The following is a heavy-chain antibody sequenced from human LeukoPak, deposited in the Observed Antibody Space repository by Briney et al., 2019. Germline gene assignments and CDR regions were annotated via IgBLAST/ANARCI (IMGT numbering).Heavy chain of an antibody. V-gene: IGHV1-2*02. CDR1: GYTFPGYY. CDR2: INPNSGGT. J-gene: IGHJ3*02. CDR3: AKTGYCSGGSCYSHVEDAFDI. Sequence: ASVKVSCKASGYTFPGYYMHWVRQAPGQGLEWMGWINPNSGGTNYAQKFQGRVTMTRDTSISTAYMELSRLRSDDTAVYYCAKTGYCSGGSCYSHVEDAFDIGGQGKMVTVS. D-gene: IGHD2-15*01.